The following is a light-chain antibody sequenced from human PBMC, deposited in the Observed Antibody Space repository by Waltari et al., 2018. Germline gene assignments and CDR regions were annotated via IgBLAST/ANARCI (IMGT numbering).Light chain of an antibody. Sequence: QSALTQPASVSGSPGQSITISCTGSSSDIGYYNYVSWYQLHPGRAPRLMAYDVNKRPSGVCTRSSASKSGNTASLTISGLQAEDEAHYYCNSYTGGISWVFGTGTKVTVL. CDR3: NSYTGGISWV. CDR2: DVN. CDR1: SSDIGYYNY. V-gene: IGLV2-14*03. J-gene: IGLJ1*01.